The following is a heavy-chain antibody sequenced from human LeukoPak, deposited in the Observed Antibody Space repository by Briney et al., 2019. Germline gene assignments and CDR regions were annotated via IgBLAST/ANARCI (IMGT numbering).Heavy chain of an antibody. V-gene: IGHV3-7*01. J-gene: IGHJ4*02. CDR1: GFTFSSSW. D-gene: IGHD3/OR15-3a*01. CDR3: VRNEATAGLSF. CDR2: IKQDGSQT. Sequence: GGSLRLSCAASGFTFSSSWMHWVRQAPGKGLEWVANIKQDGSQTYYADSVKGRFTISRDSSKNTLYLQMNSLRAEDTALYYCVRNEATAGLSFWGQGTLVTVSS.